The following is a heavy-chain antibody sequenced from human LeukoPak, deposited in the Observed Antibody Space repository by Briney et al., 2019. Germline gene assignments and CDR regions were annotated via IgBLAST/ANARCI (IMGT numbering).Heavy chain of an antibody. CDR3: AKELYIVVVTALFF. CDR2: IRYDGSNK. Sequence: GGSLRLSCAASGFTFSSYGMHWVRQAPGKGLEWVAFIRYDGSNKYYADSVKGRFTISRDNSKNTLYLQMNSLRAEDTALYYCAKELYIVVVTALFFRGQGTLVTVSS. V-gene: IGHV3-30*02. D-gene: IGHD2-21*02. J-gene: IGHJ4*02. CDR1: GFTFSSYG.